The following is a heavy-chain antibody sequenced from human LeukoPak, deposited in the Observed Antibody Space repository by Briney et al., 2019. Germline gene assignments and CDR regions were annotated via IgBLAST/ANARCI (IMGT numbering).Heavy chain of an antibody. CDR3: ARAAKWEFYHYYMDV. Sequence: GGSLRLSCVASEFTFSSYSMIWVRQAPGKGLEWISYISNGSGNRYYADSVKGRSTISRDNAKNLLYLQMNNLRVDDTAVYYCARAAKWEFYHYYMDVWGEGTTVAVSS. CDR2: ISNGSGNR. CDR1: EFTFSSYS. D-gene: IGHD1-26*01. J-gene: IGHJ6*03. V-gene: IGHV3-48*01.